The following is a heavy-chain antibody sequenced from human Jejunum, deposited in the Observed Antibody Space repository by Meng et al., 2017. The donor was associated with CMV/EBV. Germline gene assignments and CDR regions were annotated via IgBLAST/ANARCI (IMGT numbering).Heavy chain of an antibody. Sequence: HVQLGESGGGLVKPGGSLRLSCAASGFSFNENYMGWIRQAPGKGLEWVSYISSSSSYTNYADSVKGRFTISRDNANASLYLQMNSLKPEDTAVYYCARDFKFNWNDYFDYWGQGTLVTVSS. CDR3: ARDFKFNWNDYFDY. CDR1: GFSFNENY. D-gene: IGHD1-1*01. CDR2: ISSSSSYT. V-gene: IGHV3-11*05. J-gene: IGHJ4*02.